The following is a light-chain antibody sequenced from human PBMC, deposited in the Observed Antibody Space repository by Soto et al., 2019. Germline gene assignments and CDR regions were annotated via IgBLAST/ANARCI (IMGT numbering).Light chain of an antibody. CDR1: QSISSW. J-gene: IGKJ1*01. Sequence: IHMTQAPSSLSASVGDRVTITYRASQSISSWLAWYQQKPGKAPKLLIYKASSLESGVPSRFSGSGSGTEFTLTINSLQPDDFETYYCQQYNSYTCTFGQGTKVDIK. V-gene: IGKV1-5*03. CDR2: KAS. CDR3: QQYNSYTCT.